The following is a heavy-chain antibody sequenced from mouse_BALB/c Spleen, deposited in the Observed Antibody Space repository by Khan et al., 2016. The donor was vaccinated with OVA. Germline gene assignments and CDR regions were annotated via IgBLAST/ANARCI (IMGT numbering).Heavy chain of an antibody. CDR3: ARVYGGDFDY. CDR1: GYSITSDYA. D-gene: IGHD1-1*01. Sequence: EVQLLESGPGLVKPSQSLSLTCTVTGYSITSDYAWNWIRQFPGNKLEWMGYISYSGNTNYNPSLKSRISITRDTSKNQFFLQLNSVTTEDTATYYCARVYGGDFDYWAKAPLSQSPQ. V-gene: IGHV3-2*02. J-gene: IGHJ2*01. CDR2: ISYSGNT.